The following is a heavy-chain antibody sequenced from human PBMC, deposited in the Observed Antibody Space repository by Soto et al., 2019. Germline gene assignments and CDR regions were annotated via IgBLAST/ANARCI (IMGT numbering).Heavy chain of an antibody. J-gene: IGHJ3*02. Sequence: SETLSLTCTVSGGSISSSSYYWGWIRQPPGKGLEWIGSIYYSGSTYYNPSLKSRVTISVDTSKNQFSLKLSSVTAADTAVYYCARDTNIAARDPGAFDIWGQGTMVTVSS. D-gene: IGHD6-6*01. V-gene: IGHV4-39*02. CDR3: ARDTNIAARDPGAFDI. CDR1: GGSISSSSYY. CDR2: IYYSGST.